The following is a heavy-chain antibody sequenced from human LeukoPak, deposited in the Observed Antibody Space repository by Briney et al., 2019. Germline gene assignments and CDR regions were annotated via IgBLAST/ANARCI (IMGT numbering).Heavy chain of an antibody. CDR2: IWYDGSNK. J-gene: IGHJ4*02. Sequence: PGGSLRLSCAASGFTFSSYGMHWVRQAPGKGLEWVVVIWYDGSNKYYADSVKGRFTISRDNSKNTLYLQMNSLRAEDTAVYYCARDHFTGRFLEWLSRNYFDYWGQGTLVTVSS. CDR1: GFTFSSYG. CDR3: ARDHFTGRFLEWLSRNYFDY. V-gene: IGHV3-33*01. D-gene: IGHD3-3*01.